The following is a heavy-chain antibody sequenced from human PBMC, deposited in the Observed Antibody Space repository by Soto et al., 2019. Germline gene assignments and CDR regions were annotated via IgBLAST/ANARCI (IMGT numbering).Heavy chain of an antibody. Sequence: EVQLVESGGGLVQPGGSLRLSCAASGFTFSSYWMHWVRQAPGKGLVWVSRVNPDGSETSYADSVKGRFTISRDNAKNTLYLQMNSPRAEDTAVYYCARVAVGSYYFDYWGQGTLLTVSS. D-gene: IGHD6-13*01. CDR1: GFTFSSYW. J-gene: IGHJ4*02. CDR2: VNPDGSET. V-gene: IGHV3-74*01. CDR3: ARVAVGSYYFDY.